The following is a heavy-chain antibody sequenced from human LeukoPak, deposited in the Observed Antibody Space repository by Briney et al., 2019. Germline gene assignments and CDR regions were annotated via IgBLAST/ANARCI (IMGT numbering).Heavy chain of an antibody. J-gene: IGHJ3*02. CDR3: AREGSAFDI. CDR2: IYHSGST. V-gene: IGHV4-38-2*02. Sequence: SETLSLTCTVSGYSISSGYYWGWIRQPPGKGLEWIGSIYHSGSTYYNPSLKSRVTISVDTSKNQFSLKLSSVTAADTAVYYCAREGSAFDIWGQGTMVTVSS. CDR1: GYSISSGYY.